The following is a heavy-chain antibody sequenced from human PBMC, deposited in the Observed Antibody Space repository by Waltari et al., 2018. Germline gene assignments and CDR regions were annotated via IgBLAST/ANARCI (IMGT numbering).Heavy chain of an antibody. CDR2: VDPEDGET. V-gene: IGHV1-24*01. CDR3: ARIGHYYGSGSYYNRDYYYGMDV. Sequence: GVDPEDGETIYAQKFKGRVTMTEDTSTDTAYMELSSLRSEDTAVYYCARIGHYYGSGSYYNRDYYYGMDVWGQGTTVTVSS. J-gene: IGHJ6*02. D-gene: IGHD3-10*01.